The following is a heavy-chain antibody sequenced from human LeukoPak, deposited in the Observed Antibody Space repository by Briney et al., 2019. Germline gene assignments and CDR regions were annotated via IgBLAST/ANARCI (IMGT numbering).Heavy chain of an antibody. CDR1: GFTFDDYA. V-gene: IGHV3-21*01. J-gene: IGHJ4*02. Sequence: GRSLRLSCAASGFTFDDYAMHWVRQAPGKGLEWVSSISSSGSDIYYAGSLKGRFTVSRDNVKNLLYLQMNSLKAEDTAVYYCARDVIESTWFGELSDFWGQGTLVTVSS. CDR2: ISSSGSDI. CDR3: ARDVIESTWFGELSDF. D-gene: IGHD3-10*01.